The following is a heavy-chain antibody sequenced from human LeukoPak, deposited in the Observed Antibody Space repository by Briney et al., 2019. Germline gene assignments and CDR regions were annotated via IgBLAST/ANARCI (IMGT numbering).Heavy chain of an antibody. CDR2: ITSTNTYI. CDR1: GFTFSSYA. D-gene: IGHD3-10*01. CDR3: TRDQNFYGSGRGFDP. J-gene: IGHJ5*02. Sequence: PGGSLRLSCAASGFTFSSYAMSWVRQAPGKGLEWVSSITSTNTYIHYADSVKGRFTISRDDAKNSLYLQMNSLRAEDTAIYYCTRDQNFYGSGRGFDPWGQGTLVTVSS. V-gene: IGHV3-21*06.